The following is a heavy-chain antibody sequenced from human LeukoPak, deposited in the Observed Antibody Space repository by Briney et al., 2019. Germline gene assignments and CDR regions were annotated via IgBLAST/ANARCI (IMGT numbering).Heavy chain of an antibody. V-gene: IGHV1-2*02. D-gene: IGHD6-19*01. CDR3: ARAEYSSGWYYFDY. CDR2: INPNSGGT. J-gene: IGHJ4*02. Sequence: GGPVKVSCKASGYTFTGYYMHWVRQAPGQGLEWMGWINPNSGGTNYAQKFQGRVAMTRDTSISTAYMELSRLRSDDTAVYYCARAEYSSGWYYFDYWGQGTLVTVSS. CDR1: GYTFTGYY.